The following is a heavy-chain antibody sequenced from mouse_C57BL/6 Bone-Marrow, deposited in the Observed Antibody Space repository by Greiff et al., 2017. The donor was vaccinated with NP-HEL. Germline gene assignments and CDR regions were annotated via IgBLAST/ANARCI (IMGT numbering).Heavy chain of an antibody. CDR3: ARGGLWHWYFDV. J-gene: IGHJ1*03. CDR2: FHPYNDDT. Sequence: QVQLQQSGAELVKPGASVKMSCTASGYTFTTYPIEWMNQNPGKSLEWIGNFHPYNDDTNYTEKFKGKATLTVEKSASTVHLKLSRLTSDDSAVYYCARGGLWHWYFDVWGTGTTVTVSS. D-gene: IGHD1-1*02. CDR1: GYTFTTYP. V-gene: IGHV1-47*01.